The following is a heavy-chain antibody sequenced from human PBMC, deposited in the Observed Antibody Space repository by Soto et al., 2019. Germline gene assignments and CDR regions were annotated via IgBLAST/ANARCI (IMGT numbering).Heavy chain of an antibody. J-gene: IGHJ5*02. CDR1: GGSFSGYY. D-gene: IGHD2-15*01. CDR3: AREVVAAHNWFDP. Sequence: PSETLSLTCAVYGGSFSGYYWTWIRQPPGTGLEWIGEINHSGSTNYNPSLKSRVTISVDTSKNQFSLKLTSVTAADTAVYYCAREVVAAHNWFDPWGQGTLVTVSS. CDR2: INHSGST. V-gene: IGHV4-34*01.